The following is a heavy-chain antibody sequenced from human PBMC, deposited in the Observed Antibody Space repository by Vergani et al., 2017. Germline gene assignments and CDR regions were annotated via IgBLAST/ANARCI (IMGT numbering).Heavy chain of an antibody. D-gene: IGHD5-18*01. J-gene: IGHJ4*02. Sequence: EVQLVESGGGLVPPGRSLRLSCAASGFSFGDYAMTWVRQAPGKGLEWGAFIRNKAYGGTTEYAASVKGRFTISRDDSKRLAYLQLSGLKTEDTAVYFCXRGRGYSFGYSDYWGQGTLVTVSS. CDR3: XRGRGYSFGYSDY. CDR1: GFSFGDYA. V-gene: IGHV3-49*04. CDR2: IRNKAYGGTT.